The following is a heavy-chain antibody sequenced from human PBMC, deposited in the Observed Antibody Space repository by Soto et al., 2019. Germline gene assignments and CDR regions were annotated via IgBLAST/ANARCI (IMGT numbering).Heavy chain of an antibody. CDR2: ILPLFGTP. D-gene: IGHD4-4*01. J-gene: IGHJ6*01. Sequence: VPLVQSGAEVRKPGSSVKLSCKASGGNFNRYTINWVRQAPGQGLEWMGGILPLFGTPNYAPKFQGRVAIIADEATSAALMDLISLRSEDTAVYSCAGWGLREGNNTTDDYSGMEVWGPGATVTVSS. V-gene: IGHV1-69*01. CDR1: GGNFNRYT. CDR3: AGWGLREGNNTTDDYSGMEV.